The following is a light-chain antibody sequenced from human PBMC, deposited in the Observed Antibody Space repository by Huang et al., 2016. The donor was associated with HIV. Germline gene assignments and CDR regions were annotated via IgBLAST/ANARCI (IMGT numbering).Light chain of an antibody. CDR1: QSVLYSSNNKNY. V-gene: IGKV4-1*01. J-gene: IGKJ4*01. Sequence: DIVMTQSPDSLAVSLGERATINCKSSQSVLYSSNNKNYVAWYQQKPGQPPKLLIYWASTRGSGVPERFSGSGSGTDFTLTISSLQAEDVAVYYCQQYYSTLTFGGGTKVEIK. CDR3: QQYYSTLT. CDR2: WAS.